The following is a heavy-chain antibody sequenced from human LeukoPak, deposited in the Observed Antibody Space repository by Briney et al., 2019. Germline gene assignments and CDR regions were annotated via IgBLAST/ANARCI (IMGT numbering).Heavy chain of an antibody. Sequence: TAGSLRLSCAASGFTFDDYTMHWVRQAPGKGLEWVSLISWDGGSTYYADSVKGRFTITRDNSKNSLYLQMNSLRTEDTALYYYAREGGSGLGATTPYYYYYYMDVWGKGTTVTVSS. CDR1: GFTFDDYT. D-gene: IGHD5-12*01. V-gene: IGHV3-43*01. CDR2: ISWDGGST. J-gene: IGHJ6*03. CDR3: AREGGSGLGATTPYYYYYYMDV.